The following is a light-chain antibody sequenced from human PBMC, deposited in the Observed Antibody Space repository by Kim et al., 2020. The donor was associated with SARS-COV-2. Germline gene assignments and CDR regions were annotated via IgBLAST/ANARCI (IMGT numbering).Light chain of an antibody. J-gene: IGLJ2*01. CDR3: QTWGTGIHVV. CDR1: SGHSSYA. V-gene: IGLV4-69*01. Sequence: QPVLTQSPSASASLGASVKLTCTLSSGHSSYAIAWHQQQPEKGPRYLMKLNSDGSHSKGDGIPDRFSGSSSGAERDLTITSLQSEDEADYYCQTWGTGIHVVFGGGTQLTVL. CDR2: LNSDGSH.